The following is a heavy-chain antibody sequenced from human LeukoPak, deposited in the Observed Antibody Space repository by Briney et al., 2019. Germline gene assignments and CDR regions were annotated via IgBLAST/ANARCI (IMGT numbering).Heavy chain of an antibody. J-gene: IGHJ4*02. CDR3: ASDCGAACLPPDFDY. D-gene: IGHD2-21*02. CDR1: GFTFSDYS. V-gene: IGHV3-7*01. CDR2: IKQDGSEK. Sequence: AGSLRLSCAASGFTFSDYSMNWVRQAPGKGLEWVAHIKQDGSEKYYVDSVKGRFTISRDNAKNSLYLQMNSPRAEDTAVYYCASDCGAACLPPDFDYWGQGTLVTVSS.